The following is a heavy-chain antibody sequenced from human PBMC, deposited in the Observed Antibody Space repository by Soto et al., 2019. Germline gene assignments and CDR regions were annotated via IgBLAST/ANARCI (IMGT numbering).Heavy chain of an antibody. CDR1: GFTFSNYA. CDR3: ARGDREDTAVVIGVRPGEYGVDV. V-gene: IGHV3-30*04. J-gene: IGHJ6*02. Sequence: QVQLVESGGGVVQPGRSLRLSCAASGFTFSNYAMHWVRQAPGKGLECVPVISYNGGNRFYRDYVKGRFTISRDNSKNTVHLQIDSLRYEDAAVYYCARGDREDTAVVIGVRPGEYGVDVWGQGTTVTVSS. D-gene: IGHD2-15*01. CDR2: ISYNGGNR.